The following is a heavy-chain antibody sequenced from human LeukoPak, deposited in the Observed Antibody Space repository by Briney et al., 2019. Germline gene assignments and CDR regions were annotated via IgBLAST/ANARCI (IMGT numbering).Heavy chain of an antibody. CDR3: ASSGGSGSYSLLFDP. V-gene: IGHV4-39*01. D-gene: IGHD3-10*01. J-gene: IGHJ5*02. Sequence: PSETLSLTCTVSGGSISSSSYYWGWIRQPPGKGLEWIGSIYYSGSTYYNPSLKSRVTISVDTSKNQFSLKLSSVTAADTAVYYCASSGGSGSYSLLFDPWGQGTLVTVSS. CDR2: IYYSGST. CDR1: GGSISSSSYY.